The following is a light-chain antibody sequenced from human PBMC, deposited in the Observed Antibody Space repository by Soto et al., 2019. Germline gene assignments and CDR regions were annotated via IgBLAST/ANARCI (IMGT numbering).Light chain of an antibody. Sequence: EIVMTQSPATLSVSPGERATLSCRASQSLISGYLAWYQQKPGQAPRLIIYGASRRANGIPDRFSGSGSGTDLTLAISRLEPEDFAVYYCQQYRSSPTITFGQGTRLEIK. J-gene: IGKJ5*01. CDR3: QQYRSSPTIT. CDR1: QSLISGY. CDR2: GAS. V-gene: IGKV3-20*01.